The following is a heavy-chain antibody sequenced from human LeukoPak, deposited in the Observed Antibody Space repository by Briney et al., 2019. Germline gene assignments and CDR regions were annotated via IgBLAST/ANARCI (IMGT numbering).Heavy chain of an antibody. CDR1: GFTFSSYG. CDR2: IRYDGSNK. J-gene: IGHJ4*02. V-gene: IGHV3-30*02. Sequence: GGSLRLSCAASGFTFSSYGMHWVRQAPGKGLEWVAFIRYDGSNKYYADSVKGRFTISRDNSKNTLYLQMNSLRAEDTAVYYCAKEGGGIAARPYYFDYWGQGTLVTVSS. CDR3: AKEGGGIAARPYYFDY. D-gene: IGHD6-6*01.